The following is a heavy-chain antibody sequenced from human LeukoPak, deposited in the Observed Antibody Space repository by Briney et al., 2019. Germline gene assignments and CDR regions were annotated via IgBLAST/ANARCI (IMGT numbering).Heavy chain of an antibody. CDR2: ILRGGNA. J-gene: IGHJ4*02. CDR1: GFTVSSSH. D-gene: IGHD1-26*01. V-gene: IGHV3-66*01. Sequence: GGSLRLSCAASGFTVSSSHMNWVRQAPGKGLEWVSVILRGGNAFYTDSAKDRFTISRDNSKNTLYLQMNSLRAEDTAAYYCAKDEGALVPYYFDYWGQGTLVTVSS. CDR3: AKDEGALVPYYFDY.